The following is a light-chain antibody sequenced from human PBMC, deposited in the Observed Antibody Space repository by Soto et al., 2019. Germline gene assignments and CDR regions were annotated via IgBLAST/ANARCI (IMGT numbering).Light chain of an antibody. J-gene: IGLJ3*02. CDR1: SSNIGSSI. CDR2: NNH. CDR3: AALDDSLHGPV. V-gene: IGLV1-44*01. Sequence: QSVLSQPPSASGTPGQRITISCSGSSSNIGSSIVNWYQQVPGTAPKLLIYNNHHRPSGVTERISGSKSGTSASLAISGLQSEDEADYYCAALDDSLHGPVFFGGPKLTVL.